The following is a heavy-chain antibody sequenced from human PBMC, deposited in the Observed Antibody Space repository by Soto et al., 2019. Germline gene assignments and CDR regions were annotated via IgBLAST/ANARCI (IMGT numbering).Heavy chain of an antibody. D-gene: IGHD1-1*01. V-gene: IGHV3-53*01. CDR1: GFTVSSSY. Sequence: LRLPCNASGFTVSSSYMRWVRQAPGMGLERVAVIESGGTAHYADSVKGRFTIARDNLNNIIYLQSHYLRAEDTAVYYCAKYLGPLNLLNDVFYGLDVWGQGTTVTVSS. CDR2: IESGGTA. CDR3: AKYLGPLNLLNDVFYGLDV. J-gene: IGHJ6*02.